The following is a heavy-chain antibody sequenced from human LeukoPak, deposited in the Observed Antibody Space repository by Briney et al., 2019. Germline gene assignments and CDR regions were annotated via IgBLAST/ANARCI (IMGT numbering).Heavy chain of an antibody. V-gene: IGHV1-2*06. Sequence: VASVKVSCRASGYTFTGYYMHWVRQDPAQGLEWMGRINPNSGGTNYAQKFQGRVTMTRDTSISTAYMELSRLRSDDTAVYYCARVYSSSFYYFDYWGQGTLVTVSS. CDR2: INPNSGGT. CDR1: GYTFTGYY. D-gene: IGHD6-13*01. J-gene: IGHJ4*02. CDR3: ARVYSSSFYYFDY.